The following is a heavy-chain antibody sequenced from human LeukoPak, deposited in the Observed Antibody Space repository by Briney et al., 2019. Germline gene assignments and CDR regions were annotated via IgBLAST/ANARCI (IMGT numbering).Heavy chain of an antibody. V-gene: IGHV3-11*06. J-gene: IGHJ3*02. CDR3: ARTRYRDSITCSPYAFAI. CDR2: ISSGSDYT. CDR1: GFTFSDYY. Sequence: GGSLRLSCVVSGFTFSDYYMSWIRQAPGKGLEWVSYISSGSDYTNYVDSVKGRFTISRDNAKNSLYLQMNSLRAEDTAVYYCARTRYRDSITCSPYAFAIWGQGTMVTVSS. D-gene: IGHD2-2*01.